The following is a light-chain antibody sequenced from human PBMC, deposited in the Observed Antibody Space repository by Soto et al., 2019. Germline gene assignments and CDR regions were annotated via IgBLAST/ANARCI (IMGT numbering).Light chain of an antibody. V-gene: IGKV1-5*03. CDR2: KAS. Sequence: IQMTQSPSTLSASVGDRVTITCRASHSISSWLAWYQQKPGKAPKLLIYKASSLESGVPSRFSGSGSGTEFTLTISSLQPDDFATYYCQHYNSYSEAFGQGTKVDIK. CDR1: HSISSW. CDR3: QHYNSYSEA. J-gene: IGKJ1*01.